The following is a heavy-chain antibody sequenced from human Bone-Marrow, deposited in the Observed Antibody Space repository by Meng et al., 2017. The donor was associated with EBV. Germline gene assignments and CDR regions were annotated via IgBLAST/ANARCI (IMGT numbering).Heavy chain of an antibody. CDR1: GFTFSRYA. CDR2: ISYDGSNK. J-gene: IGHJ4*02. Sequence: QGQLVESGGGVVQAGRSLRLSYAASGFTFSRYAMHWVRQAPGKGLEWVAVISYDGSNKYYADSVKGRFTISRDNSKNTLYLQMNSLRAEDTAVYYCARGDGYNSYYFDYWGQGTLVTVSS. D-gene: IGHD5-24*01. V-gene: IGHV3-30-3*01. CDR3: ARGDGYNSYYFDY.